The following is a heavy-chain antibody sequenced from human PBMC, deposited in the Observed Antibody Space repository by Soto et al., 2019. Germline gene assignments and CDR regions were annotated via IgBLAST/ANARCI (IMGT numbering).Heavy chain of an antibody. CDR2: ISGSGGST. J-gene: IGHJ4*02. CDR3: AKDLDDFWSASGYFDY. Sequence: GGSLRLSCAASGFTFSSYAMSWVRQAPGKGLEWVSAISGSGGSTYYADSVKGRFTISRDNSKNTLYLQMNSLRAEDTAVFYCAKDLDDFWSASGYFDYWSQGTLVTVSS. V-gene: IGHV3-23*01. CDR1: GFTFSSYA. D-gene: IGHD3-3*01.